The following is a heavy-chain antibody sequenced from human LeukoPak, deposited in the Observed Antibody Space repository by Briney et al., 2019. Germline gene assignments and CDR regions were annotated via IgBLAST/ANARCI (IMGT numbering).Heavy chain of an antibody. CDR1: ECTFSDHY. CDR2: TRNKANSYTT. D-gene: IGHD2-2*01. J-gene: IGHJ3*02. V-gene: IGHV3-72*01. Sequence: GGSLRLSCAASECTFSDHYMDWVRQAPGKGLEWVGRTRNKANSYTTEYAASVKGRFTISRDDSKNSLYLQMNSLKTEDTAVYYCARVRYCSSTSCRGALDIWGQGTMVTVSS. CDR3: ARVRYCSSTSCRGALDI.